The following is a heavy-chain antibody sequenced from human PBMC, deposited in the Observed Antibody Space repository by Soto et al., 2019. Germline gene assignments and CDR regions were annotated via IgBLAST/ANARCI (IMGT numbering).Heavy chain of an antibody. CDR2: TYHSGTT. J-gene: IGHJ5*02. CDR3: AREVNSSPARGPNWFDP. Sequence: QVQLQESGPGLVQPSGTLSLTCAVSGDSINNSHWWSWVRQTPGKGLEWIGETYHSGTTNYNPSLNTRVTISIDKSKNQFSLKMHSVTAADTAVYYCAREVNSSPARGPNWFDPWGQGTLVTVSS. V-gene: IGHV4-4*02. D-gene: IGHD6-13*01. CDR1: GDSINNSHW.